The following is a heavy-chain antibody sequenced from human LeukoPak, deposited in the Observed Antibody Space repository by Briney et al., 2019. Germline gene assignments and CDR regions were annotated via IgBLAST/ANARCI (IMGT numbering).Heavy chain of an antibody. V-gene: IGHV4-39*07. CDR1: GGSISSSSYY. J-gene: IGHJ4*02. CDR3: ARDGGAAHAYFDY. Sequence: SETLSLTCTVSGGSISSSSYYWGWIRQPPGKGLEWIGSIYYSGSTYYNPSLKSRVTISVDTSKNQFSLKLSSVTAADTAVYYCARDGGAAHAYFDYWGQGTLVTVSS. CDR2: IYYSGST. D-gene: IGHD3-3*01.